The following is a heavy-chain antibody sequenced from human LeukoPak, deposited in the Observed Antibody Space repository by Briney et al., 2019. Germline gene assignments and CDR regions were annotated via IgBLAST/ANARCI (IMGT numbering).Heavy chain of an antibody. D-gene: IGHD5-12*01. CDR1: GYTLTELS. Sequence: ASVKVSCKVSGYTLTELSMHWVRQAPGQGLEWMGWISAYNGDTNYAQKLQGRVTMTTDTSTSTAYMELRSLRSDDAAVYYCARMDGYSGTGPSPWGQGTLVTVSS. CDR2: ISAYNGDT. J-gene: IGHJ5*02. V-gene: IGHV1-18*01. CDR3: ARMDGYSGTGPSP.